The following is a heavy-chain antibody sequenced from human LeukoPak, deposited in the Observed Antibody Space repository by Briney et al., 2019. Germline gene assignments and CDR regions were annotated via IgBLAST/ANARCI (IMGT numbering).Heavy chain of an antibody. J-gene: IGHJ6*02. D-gene: IGHD4-17*01. V-gene: IGHV3-21*01. CDR1: GFTFSSYS. Sequence: PGRSLRLSCAASGFTFSSYSMNWVRQAPGKGLEWVSSISSSSSYIYYADSVKGRFTISRDNAKNSLYLQMNSLRAEDTAVYYCARDDGDYSALYYGMDVWGQGTTVTVSS. CDR2: ISSSSSYI. CDR3: ARDDGDYSALYYGMDV.